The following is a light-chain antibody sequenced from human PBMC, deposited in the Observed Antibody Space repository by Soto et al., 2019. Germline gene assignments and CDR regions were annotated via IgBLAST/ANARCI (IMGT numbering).Light chain of an antibody. V-gene: IGKV1-5*03. CDR2: KAS. J-gene: IGKJ1*01. CDR3: QHYNSYSEA. CDR1: QSISSY. Sequence: DIQMIQSPSSLSASVGDRVTITCRASQSISSYLNWYQQKPGKAPKLLIYKASTLKSGVPSRFSGSGSGTEFTLTISSLQPDDFATYYCQHYNSYSEAFGQGTKVDIK.